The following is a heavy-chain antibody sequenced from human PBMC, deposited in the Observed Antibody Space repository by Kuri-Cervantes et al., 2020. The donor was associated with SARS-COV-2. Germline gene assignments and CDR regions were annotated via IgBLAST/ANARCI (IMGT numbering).Heavy chain of an antibody. CDR2: IYYSGGT. CDR1: GGSISSSSYY. Sequence: GSLRLSCTVSGGSISSSSYYWGWIRQPPGKGLEWIGSIYYSGGTYYNPSLKSRVTISVDTSKNQFSLKLSSVTAADTAVYYCARVRDSSGYKSLDIWGQGTMVTVSS. V-gene: IGHV4-39*07. CDR3: ARVRDSSGYKSLDI. D-gene: IGHD3-22*01. J-gene: IGHJ3*02.